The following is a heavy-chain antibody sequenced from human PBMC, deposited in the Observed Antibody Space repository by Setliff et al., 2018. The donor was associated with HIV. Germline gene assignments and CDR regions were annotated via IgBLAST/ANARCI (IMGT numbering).Heavy chain of an antibody. CDR2: ISIYNANT. J-gene: IGHJ4*02. Sequence: ASVKVSCKTSGYSFTSSGISWVRQAPGQGLEWMGWISIYNANTKYAQKFQGRVTMTRDTSIITAYMELSSLTSADTAVYYCARDTVKATFSDYWGQGTLVTVSS. CDR3: ARDTVKATFSDY. V-gene: IGHV1-18*01. D-gene: IGHD4-17*01. CDR1: GYSFTSSG.